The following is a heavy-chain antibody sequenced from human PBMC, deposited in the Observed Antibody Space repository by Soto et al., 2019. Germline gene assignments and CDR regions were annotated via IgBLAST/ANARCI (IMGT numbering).Heavy chain of an antibody. CDR2: ISGSGGST. CDR1: ELTFGSYA. V-gene: IGHV3-23*01. D-gene: IGHD2-2*02. J-gene: IGHJ4*02. Sequence: EVQLLESGGGLVQPGGSLKPPCAPSELTFGSYAMSWAGRAPGKGLEWVSAISGSGGSTYYADSVKGRFTISRDNSKNTLYLQMNSLRAEDTAVYYCAKDRIPGYWGQGTLVTVSS. CDR3: AKDRIPGY.